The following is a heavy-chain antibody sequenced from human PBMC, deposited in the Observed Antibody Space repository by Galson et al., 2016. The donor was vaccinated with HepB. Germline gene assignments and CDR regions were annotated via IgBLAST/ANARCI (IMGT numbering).Heavy chain of an antibody. Sequence: SLRLSCAASGFSFSSYGMHWVRQPPGKGLEWVALVSSDETNKFSADSVKGRFTISRDNSKTMLYLQMHSLRTEDTALYYCASDHGGNPGSDYWGQGTLVTVSS. CDR1: GFSFSSYG. J-gene: IGHJ4*02. CDR2: VSSDETNK. CDR3: ASDHGGNPGSDY. V-gene: IGHV3-30*03. D-gene: IGHD4-23*01.